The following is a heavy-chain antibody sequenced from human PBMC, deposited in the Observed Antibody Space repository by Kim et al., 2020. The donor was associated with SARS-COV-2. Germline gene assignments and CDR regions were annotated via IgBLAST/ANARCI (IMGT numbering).Heavy chain of an antibody. D-gene: IGHD4-4*01. CDR3: AKAGGMTTVHYFDY. J-gene: IGHJ4*02. V-gene: IGHV3-30*02. Sequence: ADSVKGRFPISRDNSKNTLYLQMNSLRAEDTAVYYCAKAGGMTTVHYFDYWGQGTLVTVSS.